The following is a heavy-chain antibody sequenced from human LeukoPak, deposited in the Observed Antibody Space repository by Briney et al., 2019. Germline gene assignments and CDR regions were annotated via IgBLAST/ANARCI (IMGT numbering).Heavy chain of an antibody. CDR2: INHSGST. J-gene: IGHJ6*03. D-gene: IGHD3-10*01. CDR3: ARHSTYRGYYYGSGSRGPWYYYYMDV. V-gene: IGHV4-34*01. CDR1: GGSFSGYY. Sequence: PSETLSLTCAVYGGSFSGYYWSWIRQPPGKGLEWIGEINHSGSTNYNPSLKSRVTISVDTSKNQFSLKLSSVTAADTAVYYCARHSTYRGYYYGSGSRGPWYYYYMDVWGKGTTVTISS.